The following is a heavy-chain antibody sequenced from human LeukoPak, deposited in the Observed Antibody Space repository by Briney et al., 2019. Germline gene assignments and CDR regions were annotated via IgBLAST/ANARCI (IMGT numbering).Heavy chain of an antibody. Sequence: GGSLRLSCAASGFTFSSYEMNWGRQAPGKGLEWVSYISSSGSTRYYADSVKGRFTISRDNAKNSLSLQMNSLRAEDTAVYYCARTGRFGDYSHYYYYAMDVWGQGTTVTVSS. D-gene: IGHD4-17*01. CDR2: ISSSGSTR. J-gene: IGHJ6*02. V-gene: IGHV3-48*03. CDR1: GFTFSSYE. CDR3: ARTGRFGDYSHYYYYAMDV.